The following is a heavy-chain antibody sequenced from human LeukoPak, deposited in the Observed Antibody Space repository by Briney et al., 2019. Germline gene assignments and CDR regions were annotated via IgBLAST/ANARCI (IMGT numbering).Heavy chain of an antibody. J-gene: IGHJ4*02. CDR2: IKQDGSEK. CDR1: GFTFSSYW. D-gene: IGHD3-9*01. CDR3: ARDVAGILTGWPQYGGIAYVY. V-gene: IGHV3-7*03. Sequence: PGGSLRLSCAASGFTFSSYWMSWVRRAPGKGLEWVANIKQDGSEKYYVDSVKGRFTISRDNAKNSLYLQMNSLRAEDTAVYYCARDVAGILTGWPQYGGIAYVYWGQGTLVTVSS.